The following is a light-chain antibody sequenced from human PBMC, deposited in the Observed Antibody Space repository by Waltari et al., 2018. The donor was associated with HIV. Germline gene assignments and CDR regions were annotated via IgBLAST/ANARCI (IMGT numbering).Light chain of an antibody. V-gene: IGLV2-11*01. Sequence: QSALSQPRSVSGSPGQSITISCTGPSSDVGRYNYVSWYQHHPGKAPKLMIYDAMKRPSGVPDRFSGSKSGNTASLTISGLQVEDEADYYCCSSAGRYTFVFGTGTKVTVL. CDR2: DAM. CDR3: CSSAGRYTFV. CDR1: SSDVGRYNY. J-gene: IGLJ1*01.